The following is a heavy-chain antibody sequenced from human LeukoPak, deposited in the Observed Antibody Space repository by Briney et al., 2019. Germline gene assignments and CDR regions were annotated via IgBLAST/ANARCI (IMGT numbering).Heavy chain of an antibody. V-gene: IGHV3-23*01. CDR3: AKNYYGSGTMGGY. J-gene: IGHJ4*02. D-gene: IGHD3-10*01. CDR2: IGGSGVST. Sequence: GGSLRLSCAASGFTFSSFNMTWVRQAPGKGLEWVSTIGGSGVSTYYAGSVKGRFTISRDNSKNTLSLQMNSLRAEDSAIYYCAKNYYGSGTMGGYWGQGTLVTVSS. CDR1: GFTFSSFN.